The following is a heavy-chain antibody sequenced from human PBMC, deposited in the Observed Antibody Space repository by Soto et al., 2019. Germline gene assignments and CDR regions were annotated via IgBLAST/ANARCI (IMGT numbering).Heavy chain of an antibody. D-gene: IGHD2-2*01. CDR3: ARGDIVVVQAPGDAFDI. V-gene: IGHV1-2*04. CDR2: INPNSGGT. J-gene: IGHJ3*02. Sequence: ASVKVSCKASGYTFTGYYMHWVRQAPGQGLEWMGWINPNSGGTNYAQKFQGWVTMTRDTSISTAYMELSRLRSDDTAVYYCARGDIVVVQAPGDAFDIWGQGTMVTVSS. CDR1: GYTFTGYY.